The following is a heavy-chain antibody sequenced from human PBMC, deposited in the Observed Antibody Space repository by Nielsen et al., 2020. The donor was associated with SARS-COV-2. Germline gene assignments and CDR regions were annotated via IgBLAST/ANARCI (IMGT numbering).Heavy chain of an antibody. V-gene: IGHV3-20*01. CDR2: INWNGDST. CDR1: GFTFDDYG. D-gene: IGHD3-10*01. Sequence: GESLKISCAASGFTFDDYGMSWVRQAPGKGLEWVSGINWNGDSTGYADSVKGRFTISRDNAKNSLYLQMNSLRAEDTALYHCASIDYGSGSYGGMDVWGQGTTVTVSS. J-gene: IGHJ6*02. CDR3: ASIDYGSGSYGGMDV.